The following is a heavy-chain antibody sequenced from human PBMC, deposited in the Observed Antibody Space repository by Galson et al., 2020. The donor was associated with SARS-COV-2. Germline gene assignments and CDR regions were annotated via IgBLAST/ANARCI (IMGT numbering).Heavy chain of an antibody. CDR1: GFTFSSYS. Sequence: GGSLRLSCAASGFTFSSYSMNWVRQAPGKGLEWVSSISSSSSYIYYADSVKGRFTISRDNAKNSLYLQMNSLRAEDTAVYYCARDDVYYYDSSEYMDGWGKGTTVTVSS. J-gene: IGHJ6*03. V-gene: IGHV3-21*01. CDR3: ARDDVYYYDSSEYMDG. D-gene: IGHD3-22*01. CDR2: ISSSSSYI.